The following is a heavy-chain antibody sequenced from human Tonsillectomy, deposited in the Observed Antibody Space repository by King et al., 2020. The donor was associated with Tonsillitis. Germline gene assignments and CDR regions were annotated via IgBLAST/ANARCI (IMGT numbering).Heavy chain of an antibody. V-gene: IGHV1-18*04. Sequence: VQLVESGAEVKKPGASVQVSCKASGYTFTNCGITWVRQAPGQGLEWMGWISSYNGITDYAQKFQGRVTLTTDTSTTTAYMELWSLRSDDTAIYYCARGLGGRYFYGVDVWGQGTTVTVSS. D-gene: IGHD3-16*01. CDR1: GYTFTNCG. CDR3: ARGLGGRYFYGVDV. CDR2: ISSYNGIT. J-gene: IGHJ6*02.